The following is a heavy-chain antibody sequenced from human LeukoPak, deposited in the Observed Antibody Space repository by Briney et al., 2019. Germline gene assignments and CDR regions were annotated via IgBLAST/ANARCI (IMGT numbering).Heavy chain of an antibody. Sequence: PGGSLRLSCAASGFTFSSYGMHWVRQAPGKGLEWVAFIRYDGSNKYYADSVKGRFTISRDNSKNTLYLQMNSLRAEDTAVYYCATDIIVVVTAAPHGPWGQGTLVTVSS. V-gene: IGHV3-30*02. CDR2: IRYDGSNK. CDR3: ATDIIVVVTAAPHGP. CDR1: GFTFSSYG. D-gene: IGHD2-2*01. J-gene: IGHJ5*02.